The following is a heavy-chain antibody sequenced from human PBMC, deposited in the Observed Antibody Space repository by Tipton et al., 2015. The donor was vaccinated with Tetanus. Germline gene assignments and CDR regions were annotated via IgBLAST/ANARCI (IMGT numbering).Heavy chain of an antibody. CDR1: GESVSGTY. V-gene: IGHV4-34*01. CDR3: ARQADNWFDP. CDR2: INHRGGA. Sequence: GLVKPSETLSLTCGVSGESVSGTYWSWIRQPPGKGLEWIGEINHRGGATYSPSLKSRVTISVDTSKNQFSLKVSSVTAADTAVYYCARQADNWFDPWGQGTLVTVSS. J-gene: IGHJ5*02. D-gene: IGHD6-25*01.